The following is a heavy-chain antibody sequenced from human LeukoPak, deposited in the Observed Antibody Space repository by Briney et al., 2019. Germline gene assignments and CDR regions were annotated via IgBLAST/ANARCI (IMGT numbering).Heavy chain of an antibody. Sequence: GASVKVSCKASGGTFSSYAISWVRQAPAQGLEWMEGIIPIFGTANYAQKLQDRVTIATDESTSTAYMELSSLRSEDTAVYYCARKTNEYGSGSLPWGNWFDPWGQGTLVTVSS. CDR1: GGTFSSYA. V-gene: IGHV1-69*05. D-gene: IGHD3-10*01. CDR3: ARKTNEYGSGSLPWGNWFDP. CDR2: IIPIFGTA. J-gene: IGHJ5*02.